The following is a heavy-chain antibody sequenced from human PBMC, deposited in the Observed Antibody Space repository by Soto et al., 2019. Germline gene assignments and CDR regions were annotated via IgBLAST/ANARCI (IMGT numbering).Heavy chain of an antibody. V-gene: IGHV6-1*01. J-gene: IGHJ5*02. Sequence: PSQTLSLTCAISGDSVSSNSAAWNRIRQSPSRGLEWLGRTYYRSKWYNDYAVSVKSRITINPDTSKNQFSLQLSSVTPEDTAVYYCARDWYSSSWYFKSAPWFDPWGQGTLVTVSS. D-gene: IGHD6-13*01. CDR3: ARDWYSSSWYFKSAPWFDP. CDR2: TYYRSKWYN. CDR1: GDSVSSNSAA.